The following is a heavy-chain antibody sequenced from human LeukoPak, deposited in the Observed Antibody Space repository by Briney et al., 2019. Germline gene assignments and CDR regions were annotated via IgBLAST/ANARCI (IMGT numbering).Heavy chain of an antibody. Sequence: ASVKVSCKASGYTFTSYGISWVRQAPGQGLEWMGWISSYSGNTNYAQKLQGRVTMTTDTSTSTAYMELRSLRSDDTAVYNCARVEYYDSSAYYHYYYYMDVWGKGTTVTVSS. CDR1: GYTFTSYG. V-gene: IGHV1-18*01. J-gene: IGHJ6*03. CDR2: ISSYSGNT. D-gene: IGHD3-22*01. CDR3: ARVEYYDSSAYYHYYYYMDV.